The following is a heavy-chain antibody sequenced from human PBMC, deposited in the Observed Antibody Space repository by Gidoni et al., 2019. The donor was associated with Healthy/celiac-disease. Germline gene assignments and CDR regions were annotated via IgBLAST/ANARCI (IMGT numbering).Heavy chain of an antibody. CDR1: GFTFSSYG. CDR3: AKGHSSGYYSTGTGGFDY. CDR2: ISYDGSNK. D-gene: IGHD3-22*01. V-gene: IGHV3-30*18. Sequence: QVQLVESGGGVVQPGRSLRLSCAASGFTFSSYGMHWVRQAPGKGLEWVAVISYDGSNKYYADSVKGRFTISRDNSKNTLYLQMNSLRAEDTAVYYCAKGHSSGYYSTGTGGFDYWGQGTLVTVSS. J-gene: IGHJ4*02.